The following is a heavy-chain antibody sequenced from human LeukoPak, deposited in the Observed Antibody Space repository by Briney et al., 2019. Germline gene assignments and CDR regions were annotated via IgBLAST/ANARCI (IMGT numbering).Heavy chain of an antibody. Sequence: SGPALVKPTQTLTLTCTFSGFSLSTSGMCVSWIRQPPGKGLEWIGSIYYSGSSYYNPSLKSRVTISVDTSKDQFSLKLSSVTAADTAVYYCARLPGAPRLTHYYYYMDLWGKGTTVTVSS. CDR3: ARLPGAPRLTHYYYYMDL. J-gene: IGHJ6*03. CDR1: GFSLSTSGMC. V-gene: IGHV4-39*01. CDR2: IYYSGSS.